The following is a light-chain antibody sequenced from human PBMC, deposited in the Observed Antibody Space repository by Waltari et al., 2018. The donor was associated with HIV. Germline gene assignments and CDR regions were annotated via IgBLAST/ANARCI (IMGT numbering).Light chain of an antibody. J-gene: IGLJ2*01. CDR1: TTDHGGYDY. CDR2: GVS. CDR3: SAYTSSSTLAV. V-gene: IGLV2-14*01. Sequence: QPALTQPASVSGSPGQSITISCTGTTTDHGGYDYVSWYQQHPGNAPKLMIYGVSSRPSGVSNRFSGSRSGNTASLTISGLQAEDEADYYCSAYTSSSTLAVFGGGTKLTVL.